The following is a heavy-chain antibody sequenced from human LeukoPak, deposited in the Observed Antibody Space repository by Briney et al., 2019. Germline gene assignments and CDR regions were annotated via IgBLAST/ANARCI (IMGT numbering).Heavy chain of an antibody. CDR1: GFTFSSYP. CDR3: ARQAAFDM. J-gene: IGHJ3*02. V-gene: IGHV3-21*06. CDR2: ISSSSTYT. Sequence: GGSLRLSCAASGFTFSSYPMNWVRQAPGKGLEWVSSISSSSTYTFYADSVKGRFTISRDNAKNSLYLQMNSLRAEDTAVYYCARQAAFDMWGQGTMVTVSS.